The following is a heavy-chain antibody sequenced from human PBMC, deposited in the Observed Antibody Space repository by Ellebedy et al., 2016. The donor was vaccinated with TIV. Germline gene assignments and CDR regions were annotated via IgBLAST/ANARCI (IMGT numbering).Heavy chain of an antibody. CDR2: TDPNRGGT. D-gene: IGHD3-10*01. Sequence: AASVQVSCKASGYTFTSYYMHWVRQAPGHGLEGMGWTDPNRGGTNFAQKFQGRVTMTRDTSSRTAYMELSRLTSDDTAVYYCASLTSSPRELHAFDIWGRGTMVTVTS. V-gene: IGHV1-2*02. CDR1: GYTFTSYY. CDR3: ASLTSSPRELHAFDI. J-gene: IGHJ3*02.